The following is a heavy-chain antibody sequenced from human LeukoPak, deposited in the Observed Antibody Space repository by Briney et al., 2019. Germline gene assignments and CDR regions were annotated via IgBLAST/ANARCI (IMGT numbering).Heavy chain of an antibody. J-gene: IGHJ6*03. CDR1: GFSFGDYA. Sequence: PGGSLRLSCTTSGFSFGDYALSWFRQAPGEGLEWIGFIKSEVYRGTTEYAASVRGRFTISRDDSKSIVYLQINSLKTEDTAVYYCTRDVRVSHPGQYYYMDVWGTGTTVTVSS. D-gene: IGHD2/OR15-2a*01. V-gene: IGHV3-49*03. CDR2: IKSEVYRGTT. CDR3: TRDVRVSHPGQYYYMDV.